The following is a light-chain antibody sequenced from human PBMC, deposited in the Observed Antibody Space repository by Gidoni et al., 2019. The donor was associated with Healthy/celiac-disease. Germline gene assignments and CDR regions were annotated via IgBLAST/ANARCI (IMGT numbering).Light chain of an antibody. J-gene: IGKJ2*01. V-gene: IGKV4-1*01. CDR2: WAS. Sequence: DIVMTPSPDSLAVSLGERATINCKSSQSVLYSSNNKNYLAWYQQKPGQPPKLLIYWASTRESGVPDRFSGSGSGTDFTLTISSLQAEDVAVYYCQQYYSTPPMYTFGQGTKLEIK. CDR1: QSVLYSSNNKNY. CDR3: QQYYSTPPMYT.